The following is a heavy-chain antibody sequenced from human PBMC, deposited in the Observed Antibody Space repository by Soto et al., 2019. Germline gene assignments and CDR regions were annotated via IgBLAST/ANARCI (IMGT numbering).Heavy chain of an antibody. CDR1: GDSVSSASYY. D-gene: IGHD6-25*01. CDR3: ARFLKVLSGCFNP. Sequence: PSETLSLTCTVSGDSVSSASYYWSWIRQSPGKGLEWIGYIYYSGSTKYNPSLNSRVTISVDTSKNQFSLKLSSVTAADTAVYYCARFLKVLSGCFNPWGQGTLVTVSS. CDR2: IYYSGST. J-gene: IGHJ5*02. V-gene: IGHV4-61*01.